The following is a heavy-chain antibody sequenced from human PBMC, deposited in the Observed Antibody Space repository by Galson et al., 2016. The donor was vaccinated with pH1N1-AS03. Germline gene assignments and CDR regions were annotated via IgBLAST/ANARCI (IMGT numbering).Heavy chain of an antibody. CDR3: VRERGESSGWKTRWFDP. D-gene: IGHD6-19*01. CDR2: TYYRSKWYN. Sequence: CAISGDSVSNDIAAWNWIRQSPSRGLEWLGRTYYRSKWYNDYAVSVKGRITIYADTSRNQFSLQLNSVIPEDTAVYYCVRERGESSGWKTRWFDPWGQGTLVTVSS. V-gene: IGHV6-1*01. CDR1: GDSVSNDIAA. J-gene: IGHJ5*02.